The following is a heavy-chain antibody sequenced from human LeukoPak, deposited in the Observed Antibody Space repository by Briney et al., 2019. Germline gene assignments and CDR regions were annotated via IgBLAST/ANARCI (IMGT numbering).Heavy chain of an antibody. CDR3: ARGQLLYNRGFDC. Sequence: GGSLRLSCAASGFTFSSDSMNWVRQAPGKGLGWVPSISSSSSYIYYADSVKGRFTISRDNAKNSLYLQMNSLRAEDTAVYYCARGQLLYNRGFDCWGQGTLVTVSS. V-gene: IGHV3-21*01. CDR1: GFTFSSDS. CDR2: ISSSSSYI. J-gene: IGHJ5*01. D-gene: IGHD2-2*02.